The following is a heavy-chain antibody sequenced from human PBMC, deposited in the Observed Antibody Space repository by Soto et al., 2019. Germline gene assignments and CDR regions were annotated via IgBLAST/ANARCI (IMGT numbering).Heavy chain of an antibody. V-gene: IGHV6-1*01. CDR3: ARSRSMYYYGSGSYSHFDY. Sequence: QTLSLTCAISGDSVSSNSAAWNLIRQSPSRGLEWLGRTYYRSKWYNDYAVSVKSRITINPDTSKNQFSLQLNSVTPEDTAVYYCARSRSMYYYGSGSYSHFDYWGQGTLVTVSS. D-gene: IGHD3-10*01. CDR1: GDSVSSNSAA. J-gene: IGHJ4*02. CDR2: TYYRSKWYN.